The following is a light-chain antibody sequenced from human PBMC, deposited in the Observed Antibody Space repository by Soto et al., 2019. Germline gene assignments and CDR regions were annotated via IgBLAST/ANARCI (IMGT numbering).Light chain of an antibody. Sequence: QSALAQPPSVSGSPGQAVTFSCTGTNSDVGRYDYVSWYQQLPGEAPKLIIYDVTKRPSGVPTRFSGSKSGNTASLTISGLQAEDEADYFCSSFAGSYPHVFGSGTKVTVL. CDR3: SSFAGSYPHV. CDR1: NSDVGRYDY. V-gene: IGLV2-11*01. J-gene: IGLJ1*01. CDR2: DVT.